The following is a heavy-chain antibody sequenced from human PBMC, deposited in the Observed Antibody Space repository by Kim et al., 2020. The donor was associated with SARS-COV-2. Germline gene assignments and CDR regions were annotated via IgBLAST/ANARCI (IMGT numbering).Heavy chain of an antibody. Sequence: ASVKVSCKASGYIFTAYYIHWVRQAPGQGLEWMGCINPDNGGTNDAQKFQERVTMTRDTSISTAYMELSNLRYDDRAVYFCARGNRVWFNEPFDYWGPGSLVTVSS. D-gene: IGHD3-10*01. V-gene: IGHV1-2*02. CDR3: ARGNRVWFNEPFDY. CDR1: GYIFTAYY. J-gene: IGHJ4*02. CDR2: INPDNGGT.